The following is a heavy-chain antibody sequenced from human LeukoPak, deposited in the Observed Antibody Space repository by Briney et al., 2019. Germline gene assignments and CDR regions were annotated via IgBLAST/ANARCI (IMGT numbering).Heavy chain of an antibody. CDR2: IYYSGST. CDR1: GGSISSGDYY. Sequence: SETLSLTCTVSGGSISSGDYYWSWIRQPPGKGLEWIGYIYYSGSTYYNPSLKSRFTISVDTSKNQFSLKLSSVTAADTAVYYCASITMVRGVNYWGQGTLVTVSS. V-gene: IGHV4-30-4*08. D-gene: IGHD3-10*01. J-gene: IGHJ4*02. CDR3: ASITMVRGVNY.